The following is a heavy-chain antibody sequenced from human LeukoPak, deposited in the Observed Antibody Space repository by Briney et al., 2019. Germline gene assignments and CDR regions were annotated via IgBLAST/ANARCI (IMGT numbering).Heavy chain of an antibody. Sequence: GGSLRLSCAASGFTFSSYDMHWVRQATGKGLEWVSAIGTAGDTYYPGSVKGRFTISRENAKNSLYLQMNSLRAGDTAVYYCARAPPPTYYYGSGSYPSYYYYGMDVWGQGTTVTVSS. V-gene: IGHV3-13*01. D-gene: IGHD3-10*01. CDR3: ARAPPPTYYYGSGSYPSYYYYGMDV. J-gene: IGHJ6*02. CDR2: IGTAGDT. CDR1: GFTFSSYD.